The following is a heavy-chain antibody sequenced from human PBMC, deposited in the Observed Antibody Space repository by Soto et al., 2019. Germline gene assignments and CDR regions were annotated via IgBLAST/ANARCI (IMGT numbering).Heavy chain of an antibody. CDR2: ISGSGGST. D-gene: IGHD2-2*03. V-gene: IGHV3-23*01. J-gene: IGHJ4*02. Sequence: LRLSCAASGFTFSSYAMSWVRQAPGKGLEWVSAISGSGGSTYYADSVKGRFTISRDNSKNTLYLQMNSLRAEDTAVYYCAKVPYRMDIVVVPAAAFDYWGQGTLVTVSS. CDR1: GFTFSSYA. CDR3: AKVPYRMDIVVVPAAAFDY.